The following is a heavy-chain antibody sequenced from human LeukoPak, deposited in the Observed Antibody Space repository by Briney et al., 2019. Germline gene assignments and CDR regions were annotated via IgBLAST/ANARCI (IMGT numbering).Heavy chain of an antibody. CDR3: AREDLAAAGFDY. Sequence: SETLSLTCTVSGGSISSYYWSWLRPPAGKGLDWIGRIYTSGSTNYNPSLKSRVTISVDKSKNQFSLKLSSVTAADTAVYYCAREDLAAAGFDYWGQGTLVTVSS. D-gene: IGHD6-13*01. CDR1: GGSISSYY. V-gene: IGHV4-4*07. J-gene: IGHJ4*02. CDR2: IYTSGST.